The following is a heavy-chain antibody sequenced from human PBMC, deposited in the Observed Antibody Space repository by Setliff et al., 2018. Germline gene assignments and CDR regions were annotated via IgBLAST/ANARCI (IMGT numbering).Heavy chain of an antibody. J-gene: IGHJ4*02. CDR1: GFTFNTFW. CDR2: INPGGSEE. V-gene: IGHV3-7*01. CDR3: ASATGY. Sequence: GASLKISCAASGFTFNTFWMTWVRQAPGKGLEWVANINPGGSEEYYLDSVKGRFTISRDNAKTSLYLLMNSLRADDTAVYFCASATGYWGQGILVTVSS.